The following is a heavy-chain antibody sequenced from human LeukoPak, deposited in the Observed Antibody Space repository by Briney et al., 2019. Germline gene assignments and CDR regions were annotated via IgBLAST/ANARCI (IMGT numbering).Heavy chain of an antibody. V-gene: IGHV1-18*01. D-gene: IGHD3-22*01. CDR1: GYTFTSYG. CDR3: ARDGPHYYDSSGYPW. CDR2: ISAYNGNT. J-gene: IGHJ4*02. Sequence: ASVKVSCKASGYTFTSYGISWVRQAPGQRLEWMGWISAYNGNTNYAQKLQGRVTMTTDTSTSTAYMELRSLRSDDTAVYYCARDGPHYYDSSGYPWWGQGTLVTVSS.